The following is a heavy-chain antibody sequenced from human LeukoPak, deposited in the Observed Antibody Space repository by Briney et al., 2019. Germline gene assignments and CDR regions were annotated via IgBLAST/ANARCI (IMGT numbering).Heavy chain of an antibody. CDR2: FNPSGGGT. J-gene: IGHJ4*02. Sequence: GASVKVSCKASGYTFTSYYIHWVRQAPGQGLEWMGIFNPSGGGTTYAQKFQGRVTMTSDMSTSTVYMELSSLRSGDTAVYYCAKEVGSSWYLHYGFDYWGQGTLVTVSS. V-gene: IGHV1-46*01. CDR1: GYTFTSYY. D-gene: IGHD6-13*01. CDR3: AKEVGSSWYLHYGFDY.